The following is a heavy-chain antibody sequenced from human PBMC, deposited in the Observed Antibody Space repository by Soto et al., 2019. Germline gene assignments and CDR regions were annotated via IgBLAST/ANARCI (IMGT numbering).Heavy chain of an antibody. CDR2: ISATAGST. CDR3: AKERGFSYGYGFDY. V-gene: IGHV3-23*01. D-gene: IGHD5-18*01. CDR1: GFTFGSFG. Sequence: EVQLLESGGGLVQPGGSLRLSCAASGFTFGSFGMSWVRQAPGKGLEWVSAISATAGSTYYANSVKGRFTFSRDNSKNTLYLQMNSLRADDTAVYYCAKERGFSYGYGFDYWGQGTLVTVSS. J-gene: IGHJ4*02.